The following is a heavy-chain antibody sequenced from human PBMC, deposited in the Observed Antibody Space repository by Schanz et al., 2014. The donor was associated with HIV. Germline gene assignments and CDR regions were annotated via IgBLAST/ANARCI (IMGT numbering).Heavy chain of an antibody. Sequence: QVPLVQSGAEVKKPGSSVMVSCKTSGGTFTNYAISWVRQAPGQGLQWMGGIIPFFGTANYAQTLQGRLTITADESTRTAYMELTSLRYEDTAVYYCARVFDPDCTGGSCPGPFDPWGQGTRVTVSS. CDR2: IIPFFGTA. V-gene: IGHV1-69*12. D-gene: IGHD2-8*02. J-gene: IGHJ5*02. CDR3: ARVFDPDCTGGSCPGPFDP. CDR1: GGTFTNYA.